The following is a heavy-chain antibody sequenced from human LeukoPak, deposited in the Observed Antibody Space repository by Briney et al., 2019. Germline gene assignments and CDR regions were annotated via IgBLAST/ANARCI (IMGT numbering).Heavy chain of an antibody. J-gene: IGHJ5*02. CDR2: INHSGST. D-gene: IGHD2-2*01. CDR1: GGSFSGYY. V-gene: IGHV4-34*01. Sequence: SETLSLTCAVYGGSFSGYYWSWIRQPPGKGLEWIGEINHSGSTNYNPSLKSRVTISVDTSKNQFSLKLSSVTAADTAVYYCARLTPRQYCSSTSCPNWFDPWGQGTLVTVSS. CDR3: ARLTPRQYCSSTSCPNWFDP.